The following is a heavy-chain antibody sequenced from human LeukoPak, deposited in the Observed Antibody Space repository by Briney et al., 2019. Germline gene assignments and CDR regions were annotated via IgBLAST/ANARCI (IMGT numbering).Heavy chain of an antibody. V-gene: IGHV3-30*02. J-gene: IGHJ4*02. CDR1: GFTFSSYA. D-gene: IGHD1-26*01. CDR3: AKGSGSYLSPLYYFDY. Sequence: GGSLRLSCAASGFTFSSYAMHWVRQAPGKGLEWVAFIRYDGSNKYYADSVKGRFTISRDNSKNTLYLQMNSLRAEDTAVYYCAKGSGSYLSPLYYFDYWGQGTLVTVSS. CDR2: IRYDGSNK.